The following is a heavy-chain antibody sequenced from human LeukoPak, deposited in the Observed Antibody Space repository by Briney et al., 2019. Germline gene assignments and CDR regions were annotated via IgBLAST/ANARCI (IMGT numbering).Heavy chain of an antibody. CDR2: IWYDGSNK. CDR3: ARDPGGNDFDY. CDR1: GFTFSSYG. J-gene: IGHJ4*02. V-gene: IGHV3-33*01. D-gene: IGHD4-23*01. Sequence: PGGSLRLSCAASGFTFSSYGMHWVRQARGKGLEWVAVIWYDGSNKYYADSVKGRFTISRDNSKNTLYLQMNSLRAEDTAVYYCARDPGGNDFDYWGQGTLVTVSS.